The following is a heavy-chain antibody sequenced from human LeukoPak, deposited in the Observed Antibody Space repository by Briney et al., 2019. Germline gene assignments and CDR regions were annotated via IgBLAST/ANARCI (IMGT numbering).Heavy chain of an antibody. CDR3: ARGGRYYYDSSGYSH. CDR2: IYYSGST. D-gene: IGHD3-22*01. CDR1: GVSISSYY. V-gene: IGHV4-59*01. Sequence: SETLSLTCTVSGVSISSYYWSWLRQPPGKGLEWVGYIYYSGSTNYNPSLKSRVTISVDTSKNQFSLKLSPVTGADTAVCYCARGGRYYYDSSGYSHWGRGTLVTVSS. J-gene: IGHJ4*02.